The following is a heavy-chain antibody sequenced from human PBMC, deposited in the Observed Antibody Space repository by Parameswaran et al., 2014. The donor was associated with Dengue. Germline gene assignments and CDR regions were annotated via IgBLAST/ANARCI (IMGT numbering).Heavy chain of an antibody. CDR2: IWWDGSDK. CDR3: AKVGPRDGHLYYGMDV. V-gene: IGHV3-33*06. Sequence: SLKISCAASGFSFSGYGMHWVRQAPGKGLEWVAIIWWDGSDKYYADSVKGRFTISRDNFKNTLYLQMNSLRDEDTGVYYCAKVGPRDGHLYYGMDVWGQGTTVTVSS. J-gene: IGHJ6*02. D-gene: IGHD3-16*01. CDR1: GFSFSGYG.